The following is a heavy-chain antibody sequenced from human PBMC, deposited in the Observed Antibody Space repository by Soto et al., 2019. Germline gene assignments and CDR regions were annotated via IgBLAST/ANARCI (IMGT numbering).Heavy chain of an antibody. CDR1: GFTFSSYG. D-gene: IGHD4-17*01. Sequence: GGSLRLSCAASGFTFSSYGMHWVRQAPGKGLEWVAVIWYDGSNKYYADSVKGRFTISRDNSKNTLYLQMNSLRAEDTAVYYCASATVTKGIFDYWGQGTLVTVSS. J-gene: IGHJ4*02. V-gene: IGHV3-33*01. CDR3: ASATVTKGIFDY. CDR2: IWYDGSNK.